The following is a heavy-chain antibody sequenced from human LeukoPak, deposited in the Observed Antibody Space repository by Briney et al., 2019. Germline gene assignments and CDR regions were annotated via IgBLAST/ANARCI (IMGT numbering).Heavy chain of an antibody. J-gene: IGHJ4*02. D-gene: IGHD2-8*01. Sequence: ASVKVSCKASGGTFTSYAISWVRQAPGQGLEWMGRIIPIFGTANYAQKFQGRVTITTDESTSTAYMELSSLRSEDTAVHYCARVSFNEYYFDYWGQGNLVTVSS. CDR1: GGTFTSYA. V-gene: IGHV1-69*05. CDR3: ARVSFNEYYFDY. CDR2: IIPIFGTA.